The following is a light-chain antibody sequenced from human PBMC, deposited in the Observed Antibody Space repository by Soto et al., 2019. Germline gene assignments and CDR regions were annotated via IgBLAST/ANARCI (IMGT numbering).Light chain of an antibody. J-gene: IGKJ2*01. Sequence: EIVLTQSPGTLSLSPGERATLSCRASQTVSSSYLTWYQQKPGQAPRLLSYGASSRATGIPDRFSGSASGTDFTLTIRRLEPEDFAVYYCQQYGSSSYTFGQATKLEIK. CDR1: QTVSSSY. CDR2: GAS. CDR3: QQYGSSSYT. V-gene: IGKV3-20*01.